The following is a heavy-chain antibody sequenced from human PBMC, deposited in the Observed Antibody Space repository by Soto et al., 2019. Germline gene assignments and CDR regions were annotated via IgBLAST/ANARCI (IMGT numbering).Heavy chain of an antibody. CDR1: GYSFTSYW. Sequence: PGESLKISCKGSGYSFTSYWIGWVRQMPGKGLEWMGIIYPGDSDTRYSPSFQGQVTISADKSISTAYLQWSSLKASDTAMYYFARHVPGVVGSPPNWFDPWGQGTLVTVSS. CDR3: ARHVPGVVGSPPNWFDP. CDR2: IYPGDSDT. D-gene: IGHD1-26*01. V-gene: IGHV5-51*01. J-gene: IGHJ5*02.